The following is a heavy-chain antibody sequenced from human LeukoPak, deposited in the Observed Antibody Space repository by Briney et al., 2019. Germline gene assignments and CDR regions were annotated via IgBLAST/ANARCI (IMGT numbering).Heavy chain of an antibody. J-gene: IGHJ4*02. D-gene: IGHD3-22*01. V-gene: IGHV3-33*01. CDR3: ASAYYSDITDYPYICY. Sequence: GGSLRLSCAASGFTFSTYGMHWVRQAPGKGLEWVAVIRYDGNNKFYVDSVRGRFTISRDNSKNTLYLQMNSLRAEDTAVYYCASAYYSDITDYPYICYWGQGVLVTVSS. CDR2: IRYDGNNK. CDR1: GFTFSTYG.